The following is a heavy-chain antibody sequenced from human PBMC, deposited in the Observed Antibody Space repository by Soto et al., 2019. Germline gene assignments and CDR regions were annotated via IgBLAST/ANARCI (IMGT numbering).Heavy chain of an antibody. J-gene: IGHJ6*02. CDR2: IYPGDSDT. CDR1: GYTFTNYW. CDR3: AASIFYYGMDV. V-gene: IGHV5-51*01. Sequence: EVQLVQSGAEVKKPGESLKISCKGSGYTFTNYWIGWVRHMPGKGLEWMGIIYPGDSDTKYNPSFQGQVTISADKSITTTYLQWSSLKASDTAIYYCAASIFYYGMDVWGQGTTVTVSS.